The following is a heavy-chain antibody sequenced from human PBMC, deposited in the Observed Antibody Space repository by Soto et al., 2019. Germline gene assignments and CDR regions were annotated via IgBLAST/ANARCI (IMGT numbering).Heavy chain of an antibody. D-gene: IGHD4-17*01. V-gene: IGHV3-30*03. J-gene: IGHJ4*02. CDR3: ARSDPNYCDASEALDY. CDR2: ISYDGSNK. Sequence: QVQLVESGGGVVQPGRSLRLSCAASGFTFSSYGMHWVRQAPGKGLEWVAVISYDGSNKYYADSVKGRFTISRDNSKNTLYLQMNSLRAEDTAVYYCARSDPNYCDASEALDYWGQGTLVTVSS. CDR1: GFTFSSYG.